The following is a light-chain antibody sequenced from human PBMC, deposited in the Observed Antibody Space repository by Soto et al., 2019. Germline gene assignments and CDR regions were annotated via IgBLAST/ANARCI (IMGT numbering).Light chain of an antibody. CDR3: CSYAGDSYV. V-gene: IGLV2-23*02. J-gene: IGLJ1*01. CDR1: SSDVGNYNL. CDR2: DVS. Sequence: QSALTQPASVSGSPGQSITISCTGTSSDVGNYNLVSWYQQHPGKAPKLMIYDVSKRPSRVSNRFSGSKSGNTASLTISGLQADDEADYYCCSYAGDSYVFGTGPKVTVL.